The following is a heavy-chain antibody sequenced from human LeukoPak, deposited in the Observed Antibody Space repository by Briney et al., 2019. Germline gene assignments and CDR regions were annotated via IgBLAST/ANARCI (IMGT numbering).Heavy chain of an antibody. CDR1: GFTFSYYW. V-gene: IGHV3-7*01. CDR2: IKQDGTDK. D-gene: IGHD5-18*01. CDR3: AKDSAMVADYYYYMDV. Sequence: GGSLRLSCAASGFTFSYYWMSWVRQAPGKGLEWVANIKQDGTDKYYVDSVRGRFTISRDNAKNSLYLQMNSLRAEDTAVYYCAKDSAMVADYYYYMDVWGKGTTVTISS. J-gene: IGHJ6*03.